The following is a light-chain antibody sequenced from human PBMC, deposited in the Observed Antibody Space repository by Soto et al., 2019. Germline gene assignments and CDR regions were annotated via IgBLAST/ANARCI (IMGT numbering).Light chain of an antibody. Sequence: DIQMTQSPSSVSASVGDRVTITCRASQGINSWLAWYQQKPGKAPKLLIYAASGLQSGVPSRFSGSGSGTDFTLTISSLQPADFATYYCQRANSFPFAFGPGTKVDIK. CDR3: QRANSFPFA. J-gene: IGKJ3*01. CDR1: QGINSW. V-gene: IGKV1-12*01. CDR2: AAS.